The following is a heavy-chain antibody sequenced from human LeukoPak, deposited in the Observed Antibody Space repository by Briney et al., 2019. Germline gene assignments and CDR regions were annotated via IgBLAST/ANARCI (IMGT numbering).Heavy chain of an antibody. J-gene: IGHJ4*02. V-gene: IGHV3-30*03. D-gene: IGHD6-13*01. CDR1: GFTFSSYG. Sequence: GGSLRLSCAASGFTFSSYGMHWVRQAPGKGLEWVAVISYDGSNKYYADSVKGRFTISRDNSKNTLYLQMNSLRAEDTAVYYCARDRWHSSSWRPVDYWGQGTLVTVSS. CDR3: ARDRWHSSSWRPVDY. CDR2: ISYDGSNK.